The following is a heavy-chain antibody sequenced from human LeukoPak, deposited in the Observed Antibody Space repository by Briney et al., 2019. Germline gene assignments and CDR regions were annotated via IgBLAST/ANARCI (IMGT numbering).Heavy chain of an antibody. Sequence: SETLSLTCTASGDSISSYCWSWIRQPPGQGLEWIGCIYYSGSTNYNPSIKSRVTISVDKSKNQFSPKVLSVTAADTAVYYCARERRDNRFDPWGQGTVVTVSS. CDR1: GDSISSYC. V-gene: IGHV4-59*01. J-gene: IGHJ5*02. CDR2: IYYSGST. CDR3: ARERRDNRFDP.